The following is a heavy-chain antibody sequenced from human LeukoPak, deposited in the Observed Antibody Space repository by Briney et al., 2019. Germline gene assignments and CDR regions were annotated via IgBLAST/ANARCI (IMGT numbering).Heavy chain of an antibody. V-gene: IGHV3-48*01. Sequence: GGSLRLSCAASGFTFSSYSMNWVRQAPGKGLEWVSYISSSSSTIYYADSVKGRFTISRDNAKNSLYLQMNSLRAEDTAVYYCARPGGGLIITDAFDIWGQGTMVTVSS. CDR3: ARPGGGLIITDAFDI. J-gene: IGHJ3*02. CDR2: ISSSSSTI. D-gene: IGHD3-10*01. CDR1: GFTFSSYS.